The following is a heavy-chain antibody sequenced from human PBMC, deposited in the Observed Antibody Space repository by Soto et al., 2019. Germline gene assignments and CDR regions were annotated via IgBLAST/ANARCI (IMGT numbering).Heavy chain of an antibody. Sequence: EVQLAESGGGLIQPGGSLRLSCATSGFTFSRYWIHWVRQVPGEGLVWVSRISGDGVHTDYAESVKGRFTVSRDIAKSTGYLQMNNLRAEDTAIYYCAKDSNKYSSSLRGRYFDYWGQGIGVTVSS. CDR2: ISGDGVHT. J-gene: IGHJ4*02. CDR3: AKDSNKYSSSLRGRYFDY. D-gene: IGHD4-4*01. V-gene: IGHV3-74*01. CDR1: GFTFSRYW.